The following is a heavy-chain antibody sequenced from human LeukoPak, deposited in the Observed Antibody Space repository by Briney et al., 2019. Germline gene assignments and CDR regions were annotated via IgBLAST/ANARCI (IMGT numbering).Heavy chain of an antibody. D-gene: IGHD2-2*01. J-gene: IGHJ4*02. V-gene: IGHV1-8*01. CDR2: MNPNSGNT. Sequence: ASVKVSCKASGYTFTSYDINWVRQATGQGLEWMGWMNPNSGNTGYALKFQGRVTMTRNTSISTAYMELSSLRSEDTAVYYCARGFVFFRLVPAAKRGRYYFDYWGQGTLVTVSS. CDR3: ARGFVFFRLVPAAKRGRYYFDY. CDR1: GYTFTSYD.